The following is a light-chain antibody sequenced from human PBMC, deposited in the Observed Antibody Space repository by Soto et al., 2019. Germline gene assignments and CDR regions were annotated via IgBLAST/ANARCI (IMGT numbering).Light chain of an antibody. CDR1: SSDVGGYNY. Sequence: QSALTQPASVSGSPGQSITIYCTGTSSDVGGYNYVSWYQQHPGKAPKLLIFDVSNRPSGVPNRFSGSKSGNTASLTISGLQAEDEADYYCSSYSGSSMLYVFGTGTKLTVL. V-gene: IGLV2-14*01. CDR2: DVS. J-gene: IGLJ1*01. CDR3: SSYSGSSMLYV.